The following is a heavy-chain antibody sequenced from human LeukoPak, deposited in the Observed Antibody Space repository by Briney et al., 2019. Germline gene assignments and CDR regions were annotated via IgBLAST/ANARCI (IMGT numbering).Heavy chain of an antibody. J-gene: IGHJ5*02. CDR1: GGSISSYY. Sequence: SETLSLTCTVSGGSISSYYWSWIRQPAGKGLEWIGRIYTSGSTNYNPSLKSRVTMSVDTSKNQFSLKLSSVTAADTAAYYCARDQVYMVRGVIGVWFDPWGQGTLVTVSS. CDR2: IYTSGST. CDR3: ARDQVYMVRGVIGVWFDP. V-gene: IGHV4-4*07. D-gene: IGHD3-10*01.